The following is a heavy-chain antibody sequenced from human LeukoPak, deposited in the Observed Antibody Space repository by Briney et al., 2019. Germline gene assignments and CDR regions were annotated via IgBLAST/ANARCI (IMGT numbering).Heavy chain of an antibody. Sequence: SETLSLTCAVSGGSISSSNWWSWVRQPPGKGLEWIGEIYHSGSTNHKPSLQSRVTISVDKSKNQFFLRLSSVTAADTAVYYCASASDSGYDVYWFDPWGQGTLVTVSS. D-gene: IGHD5-12*01. CDR2: IYHSGST. J-gene: IGHJ5*02. V-gene: IGHV4-4*02. CDR1: GGSISSSNW. CDR3: ASASDSGYDVYWFDP.